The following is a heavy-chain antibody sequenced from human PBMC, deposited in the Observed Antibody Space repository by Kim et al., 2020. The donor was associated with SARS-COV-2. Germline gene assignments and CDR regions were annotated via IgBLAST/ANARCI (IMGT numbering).Heavy chain of an antibody. J-gene: IGHJ4*02. V-gene: IGHV4-39*01. CDR3: ARYCSGGSCYSDASNSFDY. D-gene: IGHD2-15*01. Sequence: TRVTISVDTSKNQFSLKLSSVTAADTAVYYCARYCSGGSCYSDASNSFDYWGQGTLVTVSS.